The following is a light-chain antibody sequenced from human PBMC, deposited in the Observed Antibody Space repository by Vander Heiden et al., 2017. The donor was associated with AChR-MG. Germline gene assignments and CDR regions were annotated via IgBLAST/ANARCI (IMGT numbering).Light chain of an antibody. CDR2: GNS. CDR3: QSYDSSLSASWHVV. Sequence: QSVLTQPPSVSGAPGQRVTISCTGSSSNIGAGYDVHWYQQLPGTAPKLLIYGNSNRPSGVPDRFSGSKSGTSASLAITGLQAEDEADYYCQSYDSSLSASWHVVFGGGTKLTVL. V-gene: IGLV1-40*01. CDR1: SSNIGAGYD. J-gene: IGLJ2*01.